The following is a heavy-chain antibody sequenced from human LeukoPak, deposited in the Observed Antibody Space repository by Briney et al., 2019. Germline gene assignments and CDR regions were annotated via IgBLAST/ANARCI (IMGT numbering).Heavy chain of an antibody. CDR3: ARDRGGSYSAIDY. V-gene: IGHV3-48*04. Sequence: GGSLRLSCAASGFTFSSYSLDWVRQAPGKGLEWVSFISSSSITIYYADSVKGRFTISRDNAEKSLYLQMNSLRAEDTAVYYCARDRGGSYSAIDYWGQGTLVTVSS. CDR1: GFTFSSYS. J-gene: IGHJ4*02. CDR2: ISSSSITI. D-gene: IGHD2-15*01.